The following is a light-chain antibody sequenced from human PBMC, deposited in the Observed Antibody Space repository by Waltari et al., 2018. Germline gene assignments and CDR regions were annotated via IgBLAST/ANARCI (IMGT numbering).Light chain of an antibody. CDR1: SGHGSYA. V-gene: IGLV4-69*01. J-gene: IGLJ2*01. Sequence: QLELTQSPSASASLGASVKLTCTLSSGHGSYAIAWHQQQPGRGPRYLMNVDIDGSHTKGDGIPDRFSGSSSGAGRSLTISSLQSEDEADYYCQTWGTGIVVFGGGTKLTVL. CDR3: QTWGTGIVV. CDR2: VDIDGSH.